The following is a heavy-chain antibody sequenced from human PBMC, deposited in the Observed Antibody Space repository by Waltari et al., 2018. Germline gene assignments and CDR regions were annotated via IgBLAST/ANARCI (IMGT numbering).Heavy chain of an antibody. Sequence: QVQLVQSGAEVKKPGASVKVSCKASGYTFTSSGISWVRQAPGQGLEWMGWISAYNGNTNYAQKLQGRVTMTTDTSTSTAYMELRSLRSDDTAVYYCARDDVDYGDYVVYYYGMDVWGQGTTVTVSS. V-gene: IGHV1-18*04. D-gene: IGHD4-17*01. CDR1: GYTFTSSG. CDR3: ARDDVDYGDYVVYYYGMDV. CDR2: ISAYNGNT. J-gene: IGHJ6*02.